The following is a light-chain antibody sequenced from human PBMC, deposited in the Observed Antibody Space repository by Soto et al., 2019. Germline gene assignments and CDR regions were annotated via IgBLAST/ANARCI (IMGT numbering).Light chain of an antibody. CDR2: DVN. CDR1: SSDIGGYDY. J-gene: IGLJ2*01. Sequence: QSALTKPASVSGSPGQSITLSCTGTSSDIGGYDYVSWYQRHPGKAPKLIIYDVNNRPSGVSNRFSGSKSGNTASLTISGLQGEDEADYYCTSYASGSSHVVFGGGTKLTVL. CDR3: TSYASGSSHVV. V-gene: IGLV2-14*01.